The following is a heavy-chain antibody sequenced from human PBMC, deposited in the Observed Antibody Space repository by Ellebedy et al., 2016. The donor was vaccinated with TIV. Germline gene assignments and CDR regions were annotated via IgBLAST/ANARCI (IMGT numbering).Heavy chain of an antibody. CDR1: GFTFSNYW. CDR2: INGDGSNT. CDR3: ASRSFAGKIFDY. V-gene: IGHV3-74*01. Sequence: GESLKISCAVSGFTFSNYWMHWVRQAPGEGLVWVSRINGDGSNTNYADSVKGRFTISRDNAKNTLYLQMNSLRAEDTAVYYSASRSFAGKIFDYWGQGTLVAVSS. D-gene: IGHD1-26*01. J-gene: IGHJ4*02.